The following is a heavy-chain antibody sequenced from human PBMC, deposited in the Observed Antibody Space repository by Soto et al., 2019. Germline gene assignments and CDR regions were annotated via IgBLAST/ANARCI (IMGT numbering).Heavy chain of an antibody. V-gene: IGHV1-3*01. Sequence: QVQLVQSGAEVKKPGASVKVSCRASGYTFTTYAVHRVRQAPGQRLEWMGWVNAGSGSTRYSQKFQGRVTITRDTSASTAFMELSSLTSEDTAIYYCARGTGGYVYWGQGTLVTVSS. CDR3: ARGTGGYVY. CDR1: GYTFTTYA. D-gene: IGHD7-27*01. J-gene: IGHJ4*02. CDR2: VNAGSGST.